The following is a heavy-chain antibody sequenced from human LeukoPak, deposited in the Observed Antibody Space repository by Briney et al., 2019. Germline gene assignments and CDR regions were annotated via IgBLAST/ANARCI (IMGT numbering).Heavy chain of an antibody. CDR1: GDSITSGYY. V-gene: IGHV4-38-2*01. CDR3: ARTSSVDTALVGVNWFDP. D-gene: IGHD5-18*01. J-gene: IGHJ5*02. Sequence: PSETLSLTCAVSGDSITSGYYWAWIRQPPGKGLEWIGSIFHSGSTYLNPSLRSRVTISLNTSKNHFSLILSSMTAADTAVYYCARTSSVDTALVGVNWFDPWGQGTLVTVSS. CDR2: IFHSGST.